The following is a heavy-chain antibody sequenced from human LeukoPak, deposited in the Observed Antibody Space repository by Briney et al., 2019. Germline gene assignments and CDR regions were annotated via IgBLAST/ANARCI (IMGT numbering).Heavy chain of an antibody. CDR1: GLTFSSYW. CDR2: IKYDGTEK. Sequence: GGSLRLSCAVSGLTFSSYWMSWVRQAPGKGLEWLANIKYDGTEKYYADSVKGRFTISRDKAENSLHLQMNSLRGEDTAVYYCARGGYRYGLGFWSQGTLVTVSS. V-gene: IGHV3-7*03. D-gene: IGHD5-18*01. CDR3: ARGGYRYGLGF. J-gene: IGHJ4*02.